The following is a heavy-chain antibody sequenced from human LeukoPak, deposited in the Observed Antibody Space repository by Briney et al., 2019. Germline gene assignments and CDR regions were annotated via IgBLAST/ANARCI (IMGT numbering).Heavy chain of an antibody. D-gene: IGHD4-17*01. CDR2: INPKRGVT. CDR3: ARERNYGDYGNAFDV. V-gene: IGHV1-2*02. CDR1: GYTFSGYY. J-gene: IGHJ3*01. Sequence: ASVKVSCKASGYTFSGYYIHWMRQAPGQGLEWMGWINPKRGVTTYAQKFQGRVTMTRDTSITTAYMELTRLRSDDTTIYYCARERNYGDYGNAFDVWGQGTKVTVSS.